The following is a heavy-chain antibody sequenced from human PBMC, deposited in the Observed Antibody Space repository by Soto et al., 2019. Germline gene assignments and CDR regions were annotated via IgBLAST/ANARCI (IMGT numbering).Heavy chain of an antibody. CDR2: IYYSGST. V-gene: IGHV4-59*01. D-gene: IGHD6-6*01. Sequence: SETLALTCTVSGGSIISYDWTFIRNPQGKGREWIVYIYYSGSTNNNPPLKSRVTISVNTSKNQFSLKLNSVTAADTAMYYCARDDSSSHFMDVWGQGTTVTVSS. CDR1: GGSIISYD. CDR3: ARDDSSSHFMDV. J-gene: IGHJ6*02.